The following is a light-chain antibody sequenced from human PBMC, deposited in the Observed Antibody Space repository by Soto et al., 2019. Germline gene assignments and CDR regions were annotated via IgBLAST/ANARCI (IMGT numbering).Light chain of an antibody. CDR2: DAS. J-gene: IGKJ5*01. V-gene: IGKV3-11*01. CDR1: QSVSSY. CDR3: HQRSNWPPIT. Sequence: EIVLTQSPATLSLSPGERATLSCRASQSVSSYLAWYQQKPGQAPRLLIYDASNRATGIPARFSGSGSGTDVTLTISSREPEDVAVYYCHQRSNWPPITFGQGTRLEIK.